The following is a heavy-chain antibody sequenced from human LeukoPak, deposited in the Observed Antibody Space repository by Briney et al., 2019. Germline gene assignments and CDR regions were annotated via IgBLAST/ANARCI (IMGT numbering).Heavy chain of an antibody. CDR1: GFTFSSYS. CDR3: ARDGLYSITTVRGVFLFAAAGGFDP. D-gene: IGHD3-10*01. V-gene: IGHV3-48*01. CDR2: ISSSSSTI. Sequence: GGSLRLSCAASGFTFSSYSMNWVRQAPGKGLEWVSYISSSSSTIYYADSVKGRFTISRDNAKNSLYLQMNSLRAEDTAVYYCARDGLYSITTVRGVFLFAAAGGFDPWGQGTLVTVSS. J-gene: IGHJ5*02.